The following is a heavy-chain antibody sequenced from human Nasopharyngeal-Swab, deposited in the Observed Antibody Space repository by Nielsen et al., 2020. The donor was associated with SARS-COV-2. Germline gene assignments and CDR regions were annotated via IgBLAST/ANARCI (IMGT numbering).Heavy chain of an antibody. J-gene: IGHJ4*02. D-gene: IGHD3-10*01. Sequence: GESLKISCAASGFTFSSYAMDWIRQAPGRGLEWVAIISYDGSDIFYADSVKGRFTTSRDNSKNTLYLQMNSLRAEDTAVYFCATGGDVNYFDYWGQGTLVTVSS. CDR2: ISYDGSDI. CDR3: ATGGDVNYFDY. CDR1: GFTFSSYA. V-gene: IGHV3-30*03.